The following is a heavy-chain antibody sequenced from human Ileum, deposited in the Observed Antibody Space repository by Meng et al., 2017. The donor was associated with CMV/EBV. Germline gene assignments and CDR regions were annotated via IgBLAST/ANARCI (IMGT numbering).Heavy chain of an antibody. CDR2: INHGGSS. CDR1: GGSFSEYH. V-gene: IGHV4-34*01. CDR3: ARASPQRRFLSY. Sequence: QGRLQQWGAGLLKPSETLPLMCAVYGGSFSEYHWSWIRQPPGKGLEWIGEINHGGSSNYNPSLKSRVTISVDRSRNQVSLKLTSVTAADTAVYYCARASPQRRFLSYWGQGTLVTVSS. D-gene: IGHD3-3*01. J-gene: IGHJ4*02.